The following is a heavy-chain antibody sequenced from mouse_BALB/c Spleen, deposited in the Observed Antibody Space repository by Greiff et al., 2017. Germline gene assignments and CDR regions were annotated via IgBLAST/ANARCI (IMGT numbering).Heavy chain of an antibody. V-gene: IGHV8-8*01. J-gene: IGHJ3*01. CDR1: GFSLSTSGMG. D-gene: IGHD2-14*01. CDR2: IWWDDDK. Sequence: VKLMESGPGILKPSQTLSLTCSFSGFSLSTSGMGVGWIRQPSGKGLEWLAHIWWDDDKYYNPSLKSQLTISKDTSRNQVFLKITSVDTADTATYYCARRDYRYDGGSWLAYWGQGTLVTVSA. CDR3: ARRDYRYDGGSWLAY.